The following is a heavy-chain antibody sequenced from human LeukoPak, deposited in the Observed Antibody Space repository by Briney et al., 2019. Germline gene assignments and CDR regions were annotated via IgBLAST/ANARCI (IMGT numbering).Heavy chain of an antibody. V-gene: IGHV5-51*01. CDR1: GYSFTSYW. CDR2: IYPGDSHT. Sequence: GESLKISCKGSGYSFTSYWIGWVRQMPGKGLEWMGIIYPGDSHTRYSPSFQGQVTISADKSISTAYLQWSSLKASDTAMYYCARQGRVYCSSTSCSIDYWGRGTLVTVSS. D-gene: IGHD2-2*01. CDR3: ARQGRVYCSSTSCSIDY. J-gene: IGHJ4*02.